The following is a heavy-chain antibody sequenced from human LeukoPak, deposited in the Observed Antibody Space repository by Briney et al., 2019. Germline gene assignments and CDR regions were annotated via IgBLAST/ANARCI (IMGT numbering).Heavy chain of an antibody. V-gene: IGHV3-21*01. D-gene: IGHD3-10*01. J-gene: IGHJ3*02. CDR1: GFTFSSYS. Sequence: PGGSLRLSCAASGFTFSSYSMNWVRQAPGKGLEWVSSISSSSSYIYYADSVKGRFTISRDNAKNSLYLQMNSLRVEDTAVYYCARPNMVRGVSGAFDIWGQGTMVTVSS. CDR2: ISSSSSYI. CDR3: ARPNMVRGVSGAFDI.